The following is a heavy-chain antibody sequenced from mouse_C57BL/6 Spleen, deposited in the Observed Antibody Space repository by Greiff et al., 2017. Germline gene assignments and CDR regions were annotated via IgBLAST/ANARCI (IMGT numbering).Heavy chain of an antibody. CDR1: GYTFTDYE. J-gene: IGHJ4*01. CDR2: IDPETGGT. Sequence: VQGVESGAELVRPGASVTLSCKASGYTFTDYEMHWVRQTPVHGLEWIGAIDPETGGTAYNQKFKGKAILTADKSSSTAYMELRSLTSEDSAVYYCTRMGSSSYAMDYWGQGTSVTVSS. D-gene: IGHD1-1*01. CDR3: TRMGSSSYAMDY. V-gene: IGHV1-15*01.